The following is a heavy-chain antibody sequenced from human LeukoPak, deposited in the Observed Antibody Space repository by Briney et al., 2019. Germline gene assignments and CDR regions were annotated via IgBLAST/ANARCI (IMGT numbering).Heavy chain of an antibody. V-gene: IGHV3-23*01. CDR2: ISGLGDST. J-gene: IGHJ4*02. Sequence: PGGSLRLSCAASGFSFSSFVMSWVRQAPGKGLGWVSVISGLGDSTNYAESVKGRFTISRDNSKNTVYLLMNSLRGEDTAVYYCAKGPAKYSGYDYFEYWGQGTLVTVSS. CDR1: GFSFSSFV. CDR3: AKGPAKYSGYDYFEY. D-gene: IGHD5-12*01.